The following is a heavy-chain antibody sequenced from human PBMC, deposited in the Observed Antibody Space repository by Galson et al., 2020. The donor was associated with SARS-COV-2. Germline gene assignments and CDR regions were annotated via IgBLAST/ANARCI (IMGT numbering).Heavy chain of an antibody. D-gene: IGHD3-10*01. CDR2: LPQSGAT. Sequence: SETLSLTCAISGYSIIRSFSWGWIRQSPGQGLEWIGTLPQSGATYYNPSLKSRVTVSIDTSKNQFSLNLSSVTAADTAVYYCARLPTGFPNWVDPWGQGILVTVSS. V-gene: IGHV4-38-2*01. CDR1: GYSIIRSFS. J-gene: IGHJ5*02. CDR3: ARLPTGFPNWVDP.